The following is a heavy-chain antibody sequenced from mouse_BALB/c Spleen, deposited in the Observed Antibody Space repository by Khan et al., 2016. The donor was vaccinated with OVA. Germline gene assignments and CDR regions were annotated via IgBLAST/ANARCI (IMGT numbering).Heavy chain of an antibody. V-gene: IGHV1-9*01. CDR3: ARECDGGFAY. CDR1: GYTFSSYW. D-gene: IGHD2-13*01. Sequence: QVQLQQSGGDLMKPGASVKISCKATGYTFSSYWIQWVKQRPGHGLEWIGQIFPGSVSTTYNEKFKGKATFTADKSSNTAYMQLSSLTSEDSTVYDCARECDGGFAYWGQGTLVTVSA. CDR2: IFPGSVST. J-gene: IGHJ3*01.